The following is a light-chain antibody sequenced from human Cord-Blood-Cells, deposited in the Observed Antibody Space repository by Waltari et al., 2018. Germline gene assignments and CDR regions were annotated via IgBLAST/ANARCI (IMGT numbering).Light chain of an antibody. V-gene: IGKV3-20*01. CDR2: GAS. CDR1: QSVSSSY. Sequence: IVLTQSPGTLSLSPGERAHLSCRASQSVSSSYLAWYQQKPGPAPRLLIYGASSRATGIPDRFSGSGSGTDFTLTISRLEPEDFAVYYCQQYGSSPWTFGQGTKVEIK. J-gene: IGKJ1*01. CDR3: QQYGSSPWT.